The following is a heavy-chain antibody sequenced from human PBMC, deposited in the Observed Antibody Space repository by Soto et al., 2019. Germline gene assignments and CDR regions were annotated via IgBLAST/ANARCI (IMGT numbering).Heavy chain of an antibody. CDR2: SYYSGST. CDR1: GGSIISGGYY. J-gene: IGHJ3*02. CDR3: ASDLWFGESHDAFDI. V-gene: IGHV4-31*03. Sequence: TLSLTCTVSGGSIISGGYYWSWIRQHPGKGLEWIGYSYYSGSTYYNPSLKRRVTISVDTSKNQSSLKLSSVTAADTAVYYCASDLWFGESHDAFDIWGQGTMVTVSS. D-gene: IGHD3-10*01.